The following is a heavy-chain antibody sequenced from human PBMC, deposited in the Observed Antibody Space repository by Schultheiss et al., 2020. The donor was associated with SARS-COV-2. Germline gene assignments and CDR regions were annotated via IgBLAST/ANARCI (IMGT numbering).Heavy chain of an antibody. CDR3: ARGYPYCGGDCYPSFQH. Sequence: SETLSLTCTVSGGSISSSSYYWGWIRQPPGKGLEWIGSIYYSGNTYYNPSLKSRVIMSVDTSKNQFSLKLNSVTAADTAVYYCARGYPYCGGDCYPSFQHWGQGTLVTVSS. CDR1: GGSISSSSYY. V-gene: IGHV4-39*01. CDR2: IYYSGNT. J-gene: IGHJ1*01. D-gene: IGHD2-21*02.